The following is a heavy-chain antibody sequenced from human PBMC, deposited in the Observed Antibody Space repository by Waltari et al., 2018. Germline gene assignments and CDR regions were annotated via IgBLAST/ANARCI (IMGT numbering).Heavy chain of an antibody. CDR3: AMAGATLDYYYMDV. CDR1: GFTFSSYA. Sequence: EVQLLESGGGLVQPGGSLRLSCAASGFTFSSYAMSWVRQAPGKGREWVSVIYSGGSTYYADSVKGRFTISRDNSKNTLYLQMNSLRAEDTAVYYCAMAGATLDYYYMDVWGKGTTVTVSS. J-gene: IGHJ6*03. V-gene: IGHV3-23*03. CDR2: IYSGGST. D-gene: IGHD5-12*01.